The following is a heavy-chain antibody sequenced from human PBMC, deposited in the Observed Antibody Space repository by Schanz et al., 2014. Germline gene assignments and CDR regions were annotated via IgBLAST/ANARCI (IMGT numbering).Heavy chain of an antibody. Sequence: QVQLVQSEAEVKKPGSSVKVSCKASGYTFTSYSIHWVRQAPGQGLEWMGWINVGNGNMKYSQKFQGRVTITRDTSASTAYMELTSLRSEDTAVYYCARGGGPEDVFDIWGQGTILTVSS. D-gene: IGHD5-12*01. CDR2: INVGNGNM. J-gene: IGHJ3*02. CDR3: ARGGGPEDVFDI. CDR1: GYTFTSYS. V-gene: IGHV1-3*01.